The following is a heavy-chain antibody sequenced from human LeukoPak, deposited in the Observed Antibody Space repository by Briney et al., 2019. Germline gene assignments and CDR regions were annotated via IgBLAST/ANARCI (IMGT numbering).Heavy chain of an antibody. V-gene: IGHV3-64D*06. CDR1: GFTFNTLS. CDR3: VRDLFGFDF. D-gene: IGHD3-10*01. Sequence: GGSLRLSCSASGFTFNTLSMHWVRQAPDKGLEYVSVISPDGGSTYYAESVKGRLTIARDNSKNTVYLQMSSLRPEDTAIYYCVRDLFGFDFWGQGTLVTVSS. CDR2: ISPDGGST. J-gene: IGHJ4*02.